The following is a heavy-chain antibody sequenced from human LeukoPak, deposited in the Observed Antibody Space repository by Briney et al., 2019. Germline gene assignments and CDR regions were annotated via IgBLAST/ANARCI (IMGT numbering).Heavy chain of an antibody. CDR3: ARSRTAFGVVFMGAFDI. V-gene: IGHV3-7*01. D-gene: IGHD3-3*01. J-gene: IGHJ3*02. CDR2: IRKDGAGK. CDR1: GFTFSSHW. Sequence: PGGSLRLSCAASGFTFSSHWMSWVRQAPGKGLEWVANIRKDGAGKNYVDSVKGRFTISRDNAKDSLYLEVNSLRAEDTAVYYCARSRTAFGVVFMGAFDIWGQGTMVTVSS.